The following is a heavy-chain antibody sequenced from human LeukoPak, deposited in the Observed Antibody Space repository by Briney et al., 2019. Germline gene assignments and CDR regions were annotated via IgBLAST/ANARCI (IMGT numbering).Heavy chain of an antibody. V-gene: IGHV3-9*01. CDR3: AREGGYSYGYPGGSDY. Sequence: GGSLRLSCAASGFTFDDYAMHWVRQAPGKGLEWVSGISWNSGSIGYADSVKGRFTISRDNAKNSLYLQMNSLRAEDTAVYYCAREGGYSYGYPGGSDYWGQGTLVTVSS. CDR2: ISWNSGSI. D-gene: IGHD5-18*01. CDR1: GFTFDDYA. J-gene: IGHJ4*02.